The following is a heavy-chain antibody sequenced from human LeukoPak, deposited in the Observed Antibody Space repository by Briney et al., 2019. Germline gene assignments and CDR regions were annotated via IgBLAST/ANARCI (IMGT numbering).Heavy chain of an antibody. J-gene: IGHJ5*02. CDR2: IYYSGST. CDR3: ARLLETVEMATFWFDP. CDR1: GGSIRSCSYY. Sequence: SETLSLTCTVSGGSIRSCSYYWGWIRRPPGKGLEWIGSIYYSGSTYYNPSLKSRVTISVDTSKNQFSLKLSSVTAADTAVYYCARLLETVEMATFWFDPWGQGTLVTVSS. V-gene: IGHV4-39*01. D-gene: IGHD5-24*01.